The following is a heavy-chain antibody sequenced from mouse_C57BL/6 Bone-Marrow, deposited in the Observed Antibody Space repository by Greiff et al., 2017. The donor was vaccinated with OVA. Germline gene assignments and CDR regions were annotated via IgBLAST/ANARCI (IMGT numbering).Heavy chain of an antibody. D-gene: IGHD1-1*01. CDR2: IYPGNSDT. CDR3: TSSDYYGSQYYFDY. Sequence: EVQLQQSGTVLARPGASVKMSCKTSGYTFTSYWMHWVKQRPGQGLEWIGAIYPGNSDTSYNQKFKGKAKLTAVTSASTAYMELSSLTNEDSAVYYCTSSDYYGSQYYFDYWGQGTTLTVSS. J-gene: IGHJ2*01. CDR1: GYTFTSYW. V-gene: IGHV1-5*01.